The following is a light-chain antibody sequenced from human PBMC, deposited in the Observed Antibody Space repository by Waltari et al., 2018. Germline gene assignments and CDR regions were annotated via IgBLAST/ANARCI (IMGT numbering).Light chain of an antibody. CDR1: QSISIW. Sequence: DIQMTQSPSTLSASVGDRATNTCRASQSISIWLAWYQQKPGRAPELLIYRASYLESGVPSRFSGSGSGTEFTLTISSLQPDDFATYYCQQYKTYYTFGQGTKLEIK. CDR2: RAS. V-gene: IGKV1-5*03. J-gene: IGKJ2*01. CDR3: QQYKTYYT.